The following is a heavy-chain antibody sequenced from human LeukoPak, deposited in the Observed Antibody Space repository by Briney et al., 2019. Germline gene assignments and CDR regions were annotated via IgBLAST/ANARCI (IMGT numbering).Heavy chain of an antibody. J-gene: IGHJ4*02. CDR2: ISSSGSTI. D-gene: IGHD6-13*01. CDR3: AKDRRLVIAAAGTGFDY. Sequence: GGSLRLSCAASGFTFSDYYMSWIRQAPGKGLEWVSYISSSGSTIYYADSVKGRFTISRDNAKNSLYLQMNSLRAEDTALYYCAKDRRLVIAAAGTGFDYWGQGTLVTVSS. CDR1: GFTFSDYY. V-gene: IGHV3-11*01.